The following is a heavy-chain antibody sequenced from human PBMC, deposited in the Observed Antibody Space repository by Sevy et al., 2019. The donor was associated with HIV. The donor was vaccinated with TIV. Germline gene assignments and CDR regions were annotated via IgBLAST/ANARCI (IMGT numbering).Heavy chain of an antibody. CDR2: ISYDGSNK. D-gene: IGHD6-13*01. CDR3: AKEGAAGASYFDY. Sequence: GGALRRSCAASGFTFSSYGMHWVRQAPGKGLEWVAVISYDGSNKYYADSVKGRFTISRDNSKNTLYLQMNSLRAEDTAVYYCAKEGAAGASYFDYWGQGTLVTVSS. J-gene: IGHJ4*02. V-gene: IGHV3-30*18. CDR1: GFTFSSYG.